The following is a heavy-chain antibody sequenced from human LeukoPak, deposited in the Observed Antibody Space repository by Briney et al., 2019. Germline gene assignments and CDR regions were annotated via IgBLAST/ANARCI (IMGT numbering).Heavy chain of an antibody. J-gene: IGHJ4*02. D-gene: IGHD3-22*01. CDR2: IYHSGST. Sequence: SETLSLTCTVSGYSISSGYYWGWIRQPPGKGLEWIGTIYHSGSTYYNPSLKSRVTISVETSKNQFSLKLSSVTAADTAVYYCARVTGYMIEDYFDYWGQGTLVTVSS. V-gene: IGHV4-38-2*02. CDR3: ARVTGYMIEDYFDY. CDR1: GYSISSGYY.